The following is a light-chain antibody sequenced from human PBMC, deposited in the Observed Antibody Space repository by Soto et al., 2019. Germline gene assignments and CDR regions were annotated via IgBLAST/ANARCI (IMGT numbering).Light chain of an antibody. CDR2: DAS. CDR3: HQFNSYPLT. J-gene: IGKJ4*01. CDR1: QGISSA. V-gene: IGKV1-13*02. Sequence: AIQLTQSPSSLSASVGDRVTITCRASQGISSALAWCQQKPGKAPKLLIYDASSLESGVPSRFSGSGSGTDFTLTISSLQPEDFATYYCHQFNSYPLTFGGGTKVEI.